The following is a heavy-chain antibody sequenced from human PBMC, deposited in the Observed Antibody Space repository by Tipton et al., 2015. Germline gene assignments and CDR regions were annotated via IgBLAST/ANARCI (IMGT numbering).Heavy chain of an antibody. V-gene: IGHV4-38-2*01. J-gene: IGHJ4*02. CDR3: ACQDYDSLTRDYQTADY. Sequence: TLSLTCAVSAYSISSDYYWGWIRQPPGKGLEWIGSISHSGNTYYNPSLKRRLTMTRDTSKNQFSLKMNSVTAADTAVYYCACQDYDSLTRDYQTADYWGQGTLVTVSS. CDR1: AYSISSDYY. CDR2: ISHSGNT. D-gene: IGHD3-9*01.